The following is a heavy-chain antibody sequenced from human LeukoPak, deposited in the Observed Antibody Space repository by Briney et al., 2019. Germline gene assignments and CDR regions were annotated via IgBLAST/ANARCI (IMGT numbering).Heavy chain of an antibody. CDR2: ISYDGNNK. Sequence: GGSLRLSCAASGFTFSSYAMHWVRQAPGKGLEWVAVISYDGNNKYYADSVKGRFTISRDNSKNTLYLQMNSLRAEDTAVYYCARESPRVAALDNWGQGTLVTVSS. J-gene: IGHJ4*02. V-gene: IGHV3-30-3*01. CDR1: GFTFSSYA. D-gene: IGHD6-6*01. CDR3: ARESPRVAALDN.